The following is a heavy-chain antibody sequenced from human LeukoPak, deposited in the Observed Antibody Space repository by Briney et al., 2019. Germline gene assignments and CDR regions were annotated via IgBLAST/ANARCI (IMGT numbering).Heavy chain of an antibody. V-gene: IGHV3-23*01. CDR1: GFTFSSYA. CDR3: AKGDKPVIAMVKFDY. Sequence: GGSLRLSCAASGFTFSSYAMSWVRQAPGKGLEWVSAISGSGGSTYYADSVKGRFTISRDNSKNALYLQMNSLGAEDTAVYYCAKGDKPVIAMVKFDYWGQGTLVTVSS. D-gene: IGHD5-18*01. J-gene: IGHJ4*02. CDR2: ISGSGGST.